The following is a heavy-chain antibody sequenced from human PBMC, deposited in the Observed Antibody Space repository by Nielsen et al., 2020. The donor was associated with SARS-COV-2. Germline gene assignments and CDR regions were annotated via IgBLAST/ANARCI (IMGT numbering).Heavy chain of an antibody. D-gene: IGHD3-3*01. Sequence: LRLSCAVYGGSFSSYYWSWIRQPPGKGLEWIGYIYYSGSTYYNPSPKSRVTISVDTSKNQFSLKLSSVTAADTALYYCARERVGGITIFGVVTRYGMDVWGQGTTVTVSS. CDR1: GGSFSSYY. CDR2: IYYSGST. J-gene: IGHJ6*02. CDR3: ARERVGGITIFGVVTRYGMDV. V-gene: IGHV4-30-4*01.